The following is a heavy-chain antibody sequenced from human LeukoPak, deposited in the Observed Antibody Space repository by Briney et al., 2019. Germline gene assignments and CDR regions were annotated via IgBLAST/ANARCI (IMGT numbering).Heavy chain of an antibody. CDR3: AKDLAPGMAATGPGY. D-gene: IGHD6-13*01. J-gene: IGHJ4*02. CDR2: IRYDGSKN. V-gene: IGHV3-30*02. Sequence: HGGSLRLSCAASGFTFSNYGMHCVRQAPGKGLEWVAIIRYDGSKNYYADSVKGRFTISRDNSNNTLFLQMNSLRAEDTAVYYCAKDLAPGMAATGPGYWGQGTLVTVSS. CDR1: GFTFSNYG.